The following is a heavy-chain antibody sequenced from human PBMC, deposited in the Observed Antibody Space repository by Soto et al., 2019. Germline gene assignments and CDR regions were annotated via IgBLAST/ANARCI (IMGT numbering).Heavy chain of an antibody. CDR1: GGSINYYY. J-gene: IGHJ4*02. V-gene: IGHV4-59*01. CDR2: IYDTGTT. CDR3: SRGRAGHFDS. Sequence: SETLSITCNVSGGSINYYYWMWIRQPPGKGLEWIGYIYDTGTTNYNPSLKSRVTMSVDTSKSQFSLNLISVTAADTAVYYCSRGRAGHFDSWGQGTLVTVSS.